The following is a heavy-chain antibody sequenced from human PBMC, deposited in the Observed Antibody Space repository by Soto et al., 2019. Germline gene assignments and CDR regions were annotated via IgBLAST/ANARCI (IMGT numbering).Heavy chain of an antibody. D-gene: IGHD2-15*01. CDR1: GFTFSSYA. Sequence: PGGSLRLSCAASGFTFSSYAMHWVRQAPGKGLEWVAVISYDGSNKYYADSVKGRFTISRDNSKNTLYLQMNSLRAEDTAVYYCARERVVVAAGDYYYYGMDVWGQGTTVTVSS. J-gene: IGHJ6*02. CDR3: ARERVVVAAGDYYYYGMDV. V-gene: IGHV3-30-3*01. CDR2: ISYDGSNK.